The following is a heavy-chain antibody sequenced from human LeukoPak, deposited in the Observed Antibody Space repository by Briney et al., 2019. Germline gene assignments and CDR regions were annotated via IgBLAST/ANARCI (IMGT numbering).Heavy chain of an antibody. D-gene: IGHD2-2*01. CDR3: ARDPSDGMDV. Sequence: GGSLRLSCAASGFTFSSYAMSWVRQAPGKGLEWVSVIYSGGSTYYADSVKGRFTISRDNSKNTLYLQMNSLRAEDTAVYYCARDPSDGMDVWGQGTTVTVSS. V-gene: IGHV3-66*01. J-gene: IGHJ6*02. CDR2: IYSGGST. CDR1: GFTFSSYA.